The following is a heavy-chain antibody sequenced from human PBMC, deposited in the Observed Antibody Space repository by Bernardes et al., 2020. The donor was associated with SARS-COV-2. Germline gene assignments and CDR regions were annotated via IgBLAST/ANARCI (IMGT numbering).Heavy chain of an antibody. J-gene: IGHJ4*02. D-gene: IGHD3-3*01. CDR3: AGRIMLFGVITGFFDR. Sequence: ASVKVSCKVSGYSLTELPIHWVRQAPGKGLEWMGGFDSEDGQTIYAQKFQGRVTMIEDTSTDTAYMELNSLRSEDTAVYFCAGRIMLFGVITGFFDRWGQGTLVTVSS. CDR1: GYSLTELP. V-gene: IGHV1-24*01. CDR2: FDSEDGQT.